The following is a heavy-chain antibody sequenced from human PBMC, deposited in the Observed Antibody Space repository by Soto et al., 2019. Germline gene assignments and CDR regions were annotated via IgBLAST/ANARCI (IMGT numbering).Heavy chain of an antibody. V-gene: IGHV3-48*03. CDR3: ARDHDYSNYYYYGMDV. D-gene: IGHD4-4*01. CDR1: GFTFSSYE. Sequence: EVQLVESGGGLVQPGGSLRLSCAASGFTFSSYEMNWVRQAPGKGLEWVSYISSSGSTIYYADSLKGRFTISRDNAKNSLYLQMNSLRAEDTAVYYCARDHDYSNYYYYGMDVWGQGTTVTVSS. CDR2: ISSSGSTI. J-gene: IGHJ6*02.